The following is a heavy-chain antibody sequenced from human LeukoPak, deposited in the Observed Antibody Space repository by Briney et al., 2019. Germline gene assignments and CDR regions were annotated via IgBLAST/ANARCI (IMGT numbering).Heavy chain of an antibody. J-gene: IGHJ3*02. CDR2: IYDSGST. Sequence: SETLSLTCTVPGGSISSCYWSSIRQPPGKGLGWSGYIYDSGSTNYNTSLKSRVTIPVDASKNQFSLQLSSVTAADTAVYYYARPSKAGTMTTVVLDAFDIWGQGTMVTVSS. CDR1: GGSISSCY. D-gene: IGHD4-23*01. V-gene: IGHV4-59*01. CDR3: ARPSKAGTMTTVVLDAFDI.